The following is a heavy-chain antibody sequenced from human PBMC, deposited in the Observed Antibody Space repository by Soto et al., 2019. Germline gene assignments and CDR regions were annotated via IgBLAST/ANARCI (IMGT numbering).Heavy chain of an antibody. Sequence: EVQLVESGGGLVQPGGSLRLSCAASGVTVSSNYMSWVRQAPGKGLEWVSVIYSGGSTYYADSVKGRFTISRDNSKKTLYIQMNSLRAEDTAVYYCARHGYNYGGGYFDYWGQGTLVTVSS. V-gene: IGHV3-66*04. CDR3: ARHGYNYGGGYFDY. J-gene: IGHJ4*02. CDR1: GVTVSSNY. D-gene: IGHD5-18*01. CDR2: IYSGGST.